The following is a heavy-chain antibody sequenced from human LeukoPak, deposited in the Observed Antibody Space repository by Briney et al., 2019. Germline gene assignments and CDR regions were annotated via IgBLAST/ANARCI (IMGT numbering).Heavy chain of an antibody. V-gene: IGHV1-18*01. CDR1: GYTFTSYG. CDR3: ARVHIVVVPAALRSYYYYVDV. J-gene: IGHJ6*03. D-gene: IGHD2-2*01. Sequence: ASVKVSCKASGYTFTSYGISWVRQAPGQGLEWMGWISAYNGNTNYAQKLQGRVTMTTDTSTSTAYMELRSLRSDDTAVYYCARVHIVVVPAALRSYYYYVDVWGKGTTVTVSS. CDR2: ISAYNGNT.